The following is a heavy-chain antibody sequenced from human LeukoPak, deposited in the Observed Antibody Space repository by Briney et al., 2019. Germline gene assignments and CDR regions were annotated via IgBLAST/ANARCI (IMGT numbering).Heavy chain of an antibody. Sequence: PGGSLRLSCAASGFTFSNYGMHWVRQAPGKGLEWVVVISYDGSNKYYVDSVKCRFTISRDNSKNTLYLQMNSLRAEDTAVYYCANGYYYGSGSYYKEAFDIWGQGTMVTVSS. CDR3: ANGYYYGSGSYYKEAFDI. V-gene: IGHV3-30*18. CDR1: GFTFSNYG. J-gene: IGHJ3*02. D-gene: IGHD3-10*01. CDR2: ISYDGSNK.